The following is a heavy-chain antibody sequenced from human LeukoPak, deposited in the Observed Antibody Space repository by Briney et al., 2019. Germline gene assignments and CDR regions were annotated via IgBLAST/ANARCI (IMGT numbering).Heavy chain of an antibody. CDR1: GYTFTSYG. CDR3: ARAPYSSGWGGDYYYYMDV. D-gene: IGHD6-19*01. Sequence: GASVKVSCKASGYTFTSYGISWVRQAPGQGLEWMGWISAYNGNTNYAQKLQGRVTMTTDTSTSTAYMELRSLRSDDTAVYYCARAPYSSGWGGDYYYYMDVWGKGTTVTVSS. CDR2: ISAYNGNT. J-gene: IGHJ6*03. V-gene: IGHV1-18*01.